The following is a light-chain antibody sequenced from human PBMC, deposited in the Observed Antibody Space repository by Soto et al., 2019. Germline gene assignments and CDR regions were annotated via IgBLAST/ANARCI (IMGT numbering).Light chain of an antibody. J-gene: IGKJ1*01. CDR2: GAS. V-gene: IGKV3-20*01. Sequence: DIVLTQSPGTLSLSLGERASLSCRASQSVSSGHLAWYQQKPGQAPRLLIYGASSRATGIPDRFSGSGSGTDCTLTISRLEPEDYAVYYCQQYGHSLWTFGQGTKVDIK. CDR1: QSVSSGH. CDR3: QQYGHSLWT.